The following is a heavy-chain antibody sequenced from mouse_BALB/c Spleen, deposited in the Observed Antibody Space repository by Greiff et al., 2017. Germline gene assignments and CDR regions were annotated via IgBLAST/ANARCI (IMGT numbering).Heavy chain of an antibody. Sequence: SGAELAKPGASVKMSCKASGYTFTSYWMHWVKQRPGQGLEWFGYINPSTGYTEYNQKFKDKATLTADKSSSTAYMQLSSLTSEDSAVYYCARFLYYDYGAYWGQGTLVTVSA. D-gene: IGHD2-4*01. CDR2: INPSTGYT. V-gene: IGHV1-7*01. J-gene: IGHJ3*01. CDR3: ARFLYYDYGAY. CDR1: GYTFTSYW.